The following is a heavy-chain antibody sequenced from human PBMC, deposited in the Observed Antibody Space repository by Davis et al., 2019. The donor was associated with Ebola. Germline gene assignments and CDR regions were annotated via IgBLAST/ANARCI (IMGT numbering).Heavy chain of an antibody. Sequence: PGGSLRLSCAASGFTFSSYGMHWVRQAPGKGLEWVAFIRYDGSNKYYADSVKGRFTISRDNSKNTLYLQMNSLRAEDTAVYYCARDLGYSSGWYEEQTSLFQYGMDVWGQGTTVTVSS. CDR1: GFTFSSYG. CDR2: IRYDGSNK. V-gene: IGHV3-30*02. J-gene: IGHJ6*02. D-gene: IGHD6-19*01. CDR3: ARDLGYSSGWYEEQTSLFQYGMDV.